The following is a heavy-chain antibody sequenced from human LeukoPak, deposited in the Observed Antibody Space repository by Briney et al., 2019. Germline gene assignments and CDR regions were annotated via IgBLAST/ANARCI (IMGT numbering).Heavy chain of an antibody. D-gene: IGHD2-2*03. CDR1: GFTFITYA. CDR2: ISSGGGST. Sequence: GGSLRLSCSASGFTFITYAMHWVRQAPGKGLKYVSGISSGGGSTYYADSVKGRFTISRDNSKNTLYLQMSSLRVEDTAVYYCVKVDNYGGGAFDIWGQGTMVTVSS. V-gene: IGHV3-64D*06. CDR3: VKVDNYGGGAFDI. J-gene: IGHJ3*02.